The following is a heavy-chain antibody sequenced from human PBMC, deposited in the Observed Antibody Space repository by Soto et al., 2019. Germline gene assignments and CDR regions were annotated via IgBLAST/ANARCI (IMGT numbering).Heavy chain of an antibody. V-gene: IGHV3-33*01. CDR2: IWYDGSNK. CDR1: GFTFSSYG. CDR3: ARGNGDDAFDI. D-gene: IGHD4-17*01. Sequence: QVQLVESGGGVVQPGRSLRLSCAASGFTFSSYGMHWVRQAPGKGLEWVAVIWYDGSNKYYADSVKGRFTISRDKSKNTLYRQMNSLRAEDTAVYYCARGNGDDAFDIWGQGTMVTVSS. J-gene: IGHJ3*02.